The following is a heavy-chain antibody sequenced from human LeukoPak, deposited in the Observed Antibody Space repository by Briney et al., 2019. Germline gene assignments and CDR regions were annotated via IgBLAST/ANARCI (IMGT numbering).Heavy chain of an antibody. CDR1: GYTFTGYY. D-gene: IGHD6-6*01. CDR2: INPNSGGT. CDR3: ARLGSSPVGY. J-gene: IGHJ4*02. V-gene: IGHV1-2*04. Sequence: ASVKVSCKASGYTFTGYYMHWVRQVPGQGLEWMGWINPNSGGTNYAQKFQGWVTMTRDTSISTAYMELRSLRSDDTAVYYCARLGSSPVGYWGQGTLVTVSS.